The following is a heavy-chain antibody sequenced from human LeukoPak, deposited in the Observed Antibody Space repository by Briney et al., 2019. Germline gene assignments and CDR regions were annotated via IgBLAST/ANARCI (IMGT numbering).Heavy chain of an antibody. Sequence: SETLSLTCTVSGGSVSSSSYSWSWIRQPPGKGLEWIGYIYHSGSTYYNPSLKSRVTISVDRSKNQFSLKLSSVTAADTAVYYCARAPLYDFALIWGQGTLVTVSS. CDR1: GGSVSSSSYS. V-gene: IGHV4-30-2*01. J-gene: IGHJ4*02. CDR3: ARAPLYDFALI. D-gene: IGHD3-3*01. CDR2: IYHSGST.